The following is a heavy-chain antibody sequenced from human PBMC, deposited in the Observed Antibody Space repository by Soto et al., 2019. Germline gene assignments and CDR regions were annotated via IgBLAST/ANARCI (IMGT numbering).Heavy chain of an antibody. CDR1: GFSLSTSGVG. D-gene: IGHD5-18*01. CDR2: IYWDDDK. V-gene: IGHV2-5*02. J-gene: IGHJ4*02. Sequence: QITLKESGPTLVKPTQTLTLTCTFSGFSLSTSGVGVGWIRQPPGKALEWLALIYWDDDKRYSPSLKSRLTIPNDPSKHQVVLTMTNMDPVDTATYYCAHRPLGAGYTYGVFDYWGQGTLVTVSS. CDR3: AHRPLGAGYTYGVFDY.